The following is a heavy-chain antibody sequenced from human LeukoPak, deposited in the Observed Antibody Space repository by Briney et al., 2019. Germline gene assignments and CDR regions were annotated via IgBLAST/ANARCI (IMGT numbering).Heavy chain of an antibody. J-gene: IGHJ6*02. CDR1: GFTFTSSA. V-gene: IGHV1-58*01. CDR2: IVVDSGNT. Sequence: SVKVSCKASGFTFTSSAVQWVRQARGQRLEWIGWIVVDSGNTNYAQKFQERVTITRDMSTSTAYMELSSLRSEDTAVYYCAAANPYSNYGILYYYYYGMDVWGQGTTVTVSS. D-gene: IGHD4-11*01. CDR3: AAANPYSNYGILYYYYYGMDV.